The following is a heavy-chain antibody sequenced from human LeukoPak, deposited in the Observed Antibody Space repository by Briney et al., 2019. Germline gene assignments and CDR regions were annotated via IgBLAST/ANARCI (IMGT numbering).Heavy chain of an antibody. D-gene: IGHD2-15*01. Sequence: PSETLSLTCSVSGDSMSSGDYYWNWIRQHPDTGLEWIGYISYSGSTFYHPSLDRRLSISLDTSKNQFYLKLRSVTAADTAIYYCARDGVGSGLFDYWGQGTRVTVSS. CDR1: GDSMSSGDYY. V-gene: IGHV4-31*03. CDR3: ARDGVGSGLFDY. J-gene: IGHJ4*02. CDR2: ISYSGST.